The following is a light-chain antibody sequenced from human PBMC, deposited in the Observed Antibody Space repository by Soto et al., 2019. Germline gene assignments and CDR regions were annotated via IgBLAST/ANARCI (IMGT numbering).Light chain of an antibody. CDR3: NSYTTGTTWV. J-gene: IGLJ3*02. V-gene: IGLV2-14*01. Sequence: QSALTQPASVSGSPGQSITISCTGTTSDVGRYNYVSWHQQHPGKAPKLLIFDVSNRPSGVSDRFSGSKSGNTASLTISGLQAEDEADCYCNSYTTGTTWVFGGGTKLTVL. CDR1: TSDVGRYNY. CDR2: DVS.